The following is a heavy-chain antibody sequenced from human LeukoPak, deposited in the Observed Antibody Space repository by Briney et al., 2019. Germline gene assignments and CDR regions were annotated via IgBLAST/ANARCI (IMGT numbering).Heavy chain of an antibody. D-gene: IGHD4-17*01. V-gene: IGHV3-23*01. J-gene: IGHJ4*02. CDR2: ISISGSKT. CDR1: EFDFSSHA. CDR3: ANEIRPNDY. Sequence: GGSQRLSCAATEFDFSSHAMTWVRQAPGKGLEWVSAISISGSKTYYADSVQGRFTISRDNSKNTLYLQMNSLRAEDTAVYYCANEIRPNDYWGQGTQVTVSS.